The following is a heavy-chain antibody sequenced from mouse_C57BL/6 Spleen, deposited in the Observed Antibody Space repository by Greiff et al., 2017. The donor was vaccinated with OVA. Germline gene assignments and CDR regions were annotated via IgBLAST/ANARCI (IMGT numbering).Heavy chain of an antibody. CDR3: ARYDGLYYYAMDY. CDR2: IDPSDSDT. CDR1: GYTFTSYW. J-gene: IGHJ4*01. V-gene: IGHV1-52*01. Sequence: QVQLQQPGAELVRPGSSVKLSCKASGYTFTSYWMHWVKQRPIQGLEWIGNIDPSDSDTHYNQKFKDKATLTVDKSSSTAYMQLSSLTSEDSAVYYCARYDGLYYYAMDYWGQGTSVTVSS. D-gene: IGHD2-3*01.